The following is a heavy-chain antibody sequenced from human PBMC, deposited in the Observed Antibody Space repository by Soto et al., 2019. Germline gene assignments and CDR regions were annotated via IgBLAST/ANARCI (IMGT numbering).Heavy chain of an antibody. CDR1: GFTFSSYG. V-gene: IGHV3-30*03. J-gene: IGHJ4*02. Sequence: QVQLVESGGGVVQPGRSLRLSCAASGFTFSSYGMHWVRQAPGKGLEWVAVISYDGSNKYYADSVKGRFTISRDNSKNTLYLQMNSLRAEDSAVYYCAGYCWSGNWGQGTLVTVSS. D-gene: IGHD3-3*01. CDR2: ISYDGSNK. CDR3: AGYCWSGN.